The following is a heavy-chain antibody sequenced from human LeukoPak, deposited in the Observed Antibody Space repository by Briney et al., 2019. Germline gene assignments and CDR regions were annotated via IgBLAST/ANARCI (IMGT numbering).Heavy chain of an antibody. V-gene: IGHV3-9*03. CDR2: ISWNSGSI. J-gene: IGHJ4*02. D-gene: IGHD2-2*01. Sequence: GGSLRLSCAASGFTFDDYAMHWVRQAPGKGLEWVSGISWNSGSIGYADSVKGRFTISRDNAKNSLYLQMNRLRAEDMALYYCAKAANIGYCSSTSCYFDYWGQGTLVTVSS. CDR1: GFTFDDYA. CDR3: AKAANIGYCSSTSCYFDY.